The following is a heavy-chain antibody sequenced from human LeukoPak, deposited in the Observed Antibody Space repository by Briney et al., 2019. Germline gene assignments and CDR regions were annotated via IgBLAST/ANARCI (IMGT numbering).Heavy chain of an antibody. V-gene: IGHV3-30*04. CDR2: ISYDGSNK. D-gene: IGHD4-17*01. CDR1: GFTFSSYA. Sequence: GGSLRLSCAASGFTFSSYAMHWVRQAPGKGLEWVAVISYDGSNKYYADSVKGRFTISRDNSKNTLYLQMNSLRAEDTAVYYCARDIPWSYGDVLDAVDYWGQGTLVTVSS. CDR3: ARDIPWSYGDVLDAVDY. J-gene: IGHJ4*02.